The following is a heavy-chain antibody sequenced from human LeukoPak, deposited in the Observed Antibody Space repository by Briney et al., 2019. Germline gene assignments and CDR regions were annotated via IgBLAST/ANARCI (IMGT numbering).Heavy chain of an antibody. Sequence: GGSLRLSCAASGFTFSGYAMSWVRQAPGKGLEGVSPISGSGGSTYYADSVKGRFTISRDNSKNTLYLQMNSLRAEDTAVYYCARAEAPSEPNDAFDIWGQGTMVTVSS. CDR1: GFTFSGYA. CDR2: ISGSGGST. J-gene: IGHJ3*02. V-gene: IGHV3-23*01. D-gene: IGHD1-14*01. CDR3: ARAEAPSEPNDAFDI.